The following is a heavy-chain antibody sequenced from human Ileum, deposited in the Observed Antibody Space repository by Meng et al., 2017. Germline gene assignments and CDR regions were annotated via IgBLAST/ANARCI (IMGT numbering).Heavy chain of an antibody. CDR1: GFAISSRYS. D-gene: IGHD3-22*01. CDR3: ARPFHDYYSSAYYYVNWFDP. V-gene: IGHV4-38-2*01. CDR2: IHESGRT. J-gene: IGHJ5*02. Sequence: SETLSLTCSVSGFAISSRYSWGWIRQAPGKGLEWIVSIHESGRTYYNPSLRSRVTISVDTSKNQFSLNLRSVTAADTAVYYCARPFHDYYSSAYYYVNWFDPWGQGILVTVSS.